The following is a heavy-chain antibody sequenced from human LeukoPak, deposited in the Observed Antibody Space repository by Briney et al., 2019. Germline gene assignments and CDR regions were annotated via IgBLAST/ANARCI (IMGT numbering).Heavy chain of an antibody. V-gene: IGHV4-34*01. CDR1: GGSFSGYY. CDR2: INHSGST. Sequence: SETLSLTCAVYGGSFSGYYWSWIRQPPGKGLEWIGEINHSGSTNYNPSLKSRVTISVDTSKSQFSLKLSSVTAADTAVYYCARVGGYYGSGSYYNQSLDYWGQGTLVTVSS. D-gene: IGHD3-10*01. J-gene: IGHJ4*02. CDR3: ARVGGYYGSGSYYNQSLDY.